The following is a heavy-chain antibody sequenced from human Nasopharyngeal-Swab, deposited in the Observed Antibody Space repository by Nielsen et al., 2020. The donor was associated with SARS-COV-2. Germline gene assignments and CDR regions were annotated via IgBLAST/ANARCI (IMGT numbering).Heavy chain of an antibody. CDR3: ARATDIVATIFDY. CDR2: IYHSGST. D-gene: IGHD5-12*01. J-gene: IGHJ4*02. Sequence: SETLSLTCTVSGGSVSSGSYYWSWIRQPPGKGLEWIGYIYHSGSTYYNPSLKSRVTISVDRSKNQFSLKLSSVTAADTAVYYCARATDIVATIFDYWGQGTLVTVSS. V-gene: IGHV4-30-2*01. CDR1: GGSVSSGSYY.